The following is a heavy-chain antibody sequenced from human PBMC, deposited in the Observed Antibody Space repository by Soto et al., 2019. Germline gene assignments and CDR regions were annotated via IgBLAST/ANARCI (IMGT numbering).Heavy chain of an antibody. Sequence: PLETPSLTCTFSGGSITRGGFCWTLIRQHPEKGLEWMGHIYYSGSTSYNPSLKSRVTISIDTSKNQFSLKLTSVTAADTAVYYCARDGDYFGSGSPPLLSRWGQGTLVTVSS. V-gene: IGHV4-31*03. D-gene: IGHD3-10*01. CDR3: ARDGDYFGSGSPPLLSR. J-gene: IGHJ4*02. CDR2: IYYSGST. CDR1: GGSITRGGFC.